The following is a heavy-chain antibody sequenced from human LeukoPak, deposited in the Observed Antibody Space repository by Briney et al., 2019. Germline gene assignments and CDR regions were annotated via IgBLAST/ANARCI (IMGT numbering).Heavy chain of an antibody. CDR2: IYYSGST. CDR3: ARGYSSSWYPNYFDY. CDR1: GGSICSYY. D-gene: IGHD6-13*01. V-gene: IGHV4-59*01. J-gene: IGHJ4*02. Sequence: SETLSLTCTVSGGSICSYYWSWIRQPPGKGLEWIGYIYYSGSTNYNPSLKSRVTISVDTSKNQFSLKLSSVTAADTAVYYCARGYSSSWYPNYFDYWGQGTLVTVSS.